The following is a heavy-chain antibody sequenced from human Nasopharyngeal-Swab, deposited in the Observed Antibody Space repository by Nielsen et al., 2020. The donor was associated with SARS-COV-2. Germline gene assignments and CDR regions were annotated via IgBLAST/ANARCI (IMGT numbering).Heavy chain of an antibody. CDR2: ISSSSTFI. Sequence: GESLKISCAASGFTFSRYNMKWVRQAPGKGLEWVSSISSSSTFIYYAESVKGRFTISRDNAKNSLYLQMNSLRAEDTAVYYCARDLSKDDNWFGPWGQGTLVTVSS. V-gene: IGHV3-21*06. J-gene: IGHJ5*02. CDR1: GFTFSRYN. CDR3: ARDLSKDDNWFGP.